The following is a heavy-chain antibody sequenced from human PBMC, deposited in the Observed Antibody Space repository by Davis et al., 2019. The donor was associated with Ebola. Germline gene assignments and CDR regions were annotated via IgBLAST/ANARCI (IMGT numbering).Heavy chain of an antibody. Sequence: GALRLSCTVSGGSVSSGSYYWSWIRQPPGKGLEWIGEINHSGSTNYNPSLKSRVTISVDTSKNQFSLKLSSVTAADTAVYYCARGYSYGPYNWFDPWGQGTLVTVSS. CDR3: ARGYSYGPYNWFDP. V-gene: IGHV4-61*01. CDR1: GGSVSSGSYY. D-gene: IGHD5-18*01. J-gene: IGHJ5*02. CDR2: INHSGST.